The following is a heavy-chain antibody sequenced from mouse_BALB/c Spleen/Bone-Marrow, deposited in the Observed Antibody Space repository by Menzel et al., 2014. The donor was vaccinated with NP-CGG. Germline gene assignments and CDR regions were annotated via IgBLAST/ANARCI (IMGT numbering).Heavy chain of an antibody. CDR2: INSNGGST. V-gene: IGHV5-6-3*01. Sequence: EVQGVESGGGLVQPGGSLKLSCAASGFTFSSYGMSWVRQTPDKRLELVATINSNGGSTYYPDSVEGRFTISRDNAKNTLYLQMSSLKSEDTAMYYCARDYYGSSYAMDYWGQGTSVTVSS. CDR3: ARDYYGSSYAMDY. D-gene: IGHD1-1*01. CDR1: GFTFSSYG. J-gene: IGHJ4*01.